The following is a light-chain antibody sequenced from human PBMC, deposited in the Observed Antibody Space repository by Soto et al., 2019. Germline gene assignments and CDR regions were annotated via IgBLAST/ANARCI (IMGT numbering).Light chain of an antibody. J-gene: IGLJ1*01. V-gene: IGLV1-40*01. CDR1: SSNIGAGYD. CDR3: QSYDSSLSGSRV. CDR2: GNS. Sequence: QSVLTQPPSVSGAPGQRVTISCTGSSSNIGAGYDVHWYQQLPGTAPKLLIYGNSNRPSGVPDRFSGSKSGTSASLAITGLQAEDEADYYCQSYDSSLSGSRVFXTGTKVTIL.